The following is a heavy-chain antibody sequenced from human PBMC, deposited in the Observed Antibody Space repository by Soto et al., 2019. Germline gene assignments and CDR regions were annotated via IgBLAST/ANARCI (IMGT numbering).Heavy chain of an antibody. D-gene: IGHD3-16*01. V-gene: IGHV4-34*01. Sequence: SETLSLTCAVYGGSFSGYYRSWIRQPPGKGLEWIGEINHSGSTNYNPSLKSRVTISVDTSKNQFSLKLSSVTAADTAVYYCATWGTVAWFDPWGQGALVTVSS. CDR2: INHSGST. CDR3: ATWGTVAWFDP. CDR1: GGSFSGYY. J-gene: IGHJ5*02.